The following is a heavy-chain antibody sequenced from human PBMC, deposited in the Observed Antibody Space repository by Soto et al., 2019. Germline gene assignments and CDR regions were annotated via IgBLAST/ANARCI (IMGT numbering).Heavy chain of an antibody. CDR3: ARGSITMVRGVIHYYYYYGMDV. CDR1: GGSISSGDYY. D-gene: IGHD3-10*01. J-gene: IGHJ6*02. CDR2: IYYSGST. Sequence: PSETLSLTCTVSGGSISSGDYYWSWIRQPPGKGLEWIGYIYYSGSTYYNPSLKSRVTISVDTSKNQFSLKLSSVTAADTAVYYCARGSITMVRGVIHYYYYYGMDVWGQGTTVTVSS. V-gene: IGHV4-30-4*01.